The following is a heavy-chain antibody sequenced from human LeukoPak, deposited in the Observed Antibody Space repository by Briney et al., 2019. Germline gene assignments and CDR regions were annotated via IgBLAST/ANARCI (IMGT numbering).Heavy chain of an antibody. CDR3: AREAQYYYDSSGYYPNWFDP. CDR1: GFTFSSYE. CDR2: ISSSGSTI. D-gene: IGHD3-22*01. Sequence: PGGSLRLSCAASGFTFSSYEMNWVRQAPGKGLEWVSYISSSGSTIYYADSVKGRFTISRDNAKNSLYLQMNSLRAEDTAVYYCAREAQYYYDSSGYYPNWFDPWGQGTLVTVSS. J-gene: IGHJ5*02. V-gene: IGHV3-48*03.